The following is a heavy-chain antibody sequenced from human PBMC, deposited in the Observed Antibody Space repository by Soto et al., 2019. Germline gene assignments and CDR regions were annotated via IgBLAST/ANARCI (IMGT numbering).Heavy chain of an antibody. D-gene: IGHD4-17*01. Sequence: GGSLRLSCAASGFTVSSNYMSWVRQAPGKGLEWVSVIYSGGSTYYADSVKGRFTISRDNSKNTLYLQMNSLRAEDTAVYYCRYMTTVTTVDAFDIWGQGTMVT. CDR3: RYMTTVTTVDAFDI. V-gene: IGHV3-66*01. CDR2: IYSGGST. CDR1: GFTVSSNY. J-gene: IGHJ3*02.